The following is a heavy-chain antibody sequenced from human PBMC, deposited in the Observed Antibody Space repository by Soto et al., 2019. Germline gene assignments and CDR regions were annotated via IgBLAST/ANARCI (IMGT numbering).Heavy chain of an antibody. CDR1: GGTYRNYA. V-gene: IGHV1-69*01. CDR2: IIPISGTT. J-gene: IGHJ4*02. Sequence: QVHLVQSGAEVKKPGSSVRVSCKASGGTYRNYAVNWVRQAPGQGLEWMGGIIPISGTTNYARKFQGRVTIPADESTGTAYMELRRLGSEDTAVYFCARDEGDGSSCYYAVNYWGQGTLFTVSS. CDR3: ARDEGDGSSCYYAVNY. D-gene: IGHD3-22*01.